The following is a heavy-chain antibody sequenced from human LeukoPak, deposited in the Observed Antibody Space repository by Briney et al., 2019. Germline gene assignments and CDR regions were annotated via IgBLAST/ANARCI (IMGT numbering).Heavy chain of an antibody. D-gene: IGHD6-13*01. CDR2: ISAYNGNT. CDR3: ARGGGCSSSWYFDY. V-gene: IGHV1-18*01. J-gene: IGHJ4*02. Sequence: ASVKVSCKASGGTFSSYPVSWVRQAPGQGLEWMAWISAYNGNTNYAQKLQGRVTMTTDTSTSTAYMELRSLRSDDTAVYYCARGGGCSSSWYFDYWGQGTLVTVSS. CDR1: GGTFSSYP.